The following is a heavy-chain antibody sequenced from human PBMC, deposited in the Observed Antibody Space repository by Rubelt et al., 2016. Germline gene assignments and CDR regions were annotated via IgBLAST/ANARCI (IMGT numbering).Heavy chain of an antibody. D-gene: IGHD5-18*01. J-gene: IGHJ4*02. CDR3: ARVGYSYGYVPFDY. V-gene: IGHV3-74*01. Sequence: YADSVKGRFTISRDNAKNTLYLQMNSLRAEDTAVYYCARVGYSYGYVPFDYWGQGTLVTVSS.